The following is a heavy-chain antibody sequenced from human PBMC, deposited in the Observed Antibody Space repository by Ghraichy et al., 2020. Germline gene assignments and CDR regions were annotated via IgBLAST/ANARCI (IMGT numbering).Heavy chain of an antibody. V-gene: IGHV1-18*01. J-gene: IGHJ5*02. CDR3: ARDPYCADNSCYLGWLDT. Sequence: ASVKVSCKASGYTFTNYGFSWVRQAPGQGLEWMGWISAYDSSTNYAQKFQGRVTMTTYSSTSTAYMELRSLTSDDTAVYYCARDPYCADNSCYLGWLDTWGQGTRVIVSS. CDR1: GYTFTNYG. CDR2: ISAYDSST. D-gene: IGHD2-21*01.